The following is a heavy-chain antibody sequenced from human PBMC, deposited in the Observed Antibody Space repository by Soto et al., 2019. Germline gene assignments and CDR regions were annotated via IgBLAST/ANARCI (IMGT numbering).Heavy chain of an antibody. V-gene: IGHV1-3*01. CDR2: INAGNGNT. CDR3: ARDLSGYSSSWYMYYFDY. D-gene: IGHD6-13*01. Sequence: ASVKVSCKASGYTFTSYAMHWVRQAPGQRLEWMGWINAGNGNTKYSQKFQGRVTITRDTSASTAYMELSSLRSEDTAVYYCARDLSGYSSSWYMYYFDYWGQGTLVTVSS. CDR1: GYTFTSYA. J-gene: IGHJ4*02.